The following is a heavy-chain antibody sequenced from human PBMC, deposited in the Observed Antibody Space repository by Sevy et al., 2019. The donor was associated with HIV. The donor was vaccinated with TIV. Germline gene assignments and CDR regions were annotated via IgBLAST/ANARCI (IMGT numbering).Heavy chain of an antibody. V-gene: IGHV3-23*01. CDR3: AKGYCSGGSCPRDYYYYGMDA. CDR2: ITTSGRYT. Sequence: GESLKISCAASGFTFRTYAMNWVRQAPGKGLEWVSSITTSGRYTYSADSVEGRFTISRDNSQNTVYLQMNSLRVDDTAVYYCAKGYCSGGSCPRDYYYYGMDAWGQGTTVTVSS. D-gene: IGHD2-15*01. CDR1: GFTFRTYA. J-gene: IGHJ6*02.